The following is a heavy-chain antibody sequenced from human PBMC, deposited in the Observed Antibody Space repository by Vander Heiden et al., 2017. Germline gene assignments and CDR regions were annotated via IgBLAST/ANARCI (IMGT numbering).Heavy chain of an antibody. CDR2: ISSSSSYI. CDR3: ARAGRITGKYYYYYGMDV. V-gene: IGHV3-21*01. D-gene: IGHD1-20*01. J-gene: IGHJ6*02. Sequence: EVQLVESGGGLVKPGGSLSLSCAASGFTFSSYSMNWVRQAPGKRREWVSSISSSSSYIYYADSVKGRFTISRDNAKNSLYLQMNSLRAEDTAVYYCARAGRITGKYYYYYGMDVWGQGTTVTVSS. CDR1: GFTFSSYS.